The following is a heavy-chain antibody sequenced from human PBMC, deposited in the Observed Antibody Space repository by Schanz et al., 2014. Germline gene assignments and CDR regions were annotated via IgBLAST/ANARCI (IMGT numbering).Heavy chain of an antibody. CDR1: GFTFSSYA. J-gene: IGHJ3*02. D-gene: IGHD7-27*01. CDR3: ARENLNWEAFDI. CDR2: IYNGGGGRT. V-gene: IGHV3-23*01. Sequence: EVQLLESGGGLVQPGGSLRLSCAASGFTFSSYAMSWVRQAPGKGLEWVSVIYNGGGGRTYYADSVKGRFTISSDNSKNTVFLQMTSLRGEDTAVYYCARENLNWEAFDIWGQGTVVTVSS.